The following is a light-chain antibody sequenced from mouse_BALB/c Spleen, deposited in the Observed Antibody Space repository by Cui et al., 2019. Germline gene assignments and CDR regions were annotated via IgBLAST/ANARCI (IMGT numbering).Light chain of an antibody. CDR1: SSVSSGY. CDR2: STS. V-gene: IGKV4-79*01. CDR3: HQWSSYPPT. J-gene: IGKJ2*01. Sequence: QIVLTQSPAIMSASPGEKVTLTCSASSSVSSGYLYWYQQKPGSSPKLWIYSTSNLASGVPARFSGSGSGTSYSLTISSMEAEDAASYFCHQWSSYPPTFGGGTKLEIK.